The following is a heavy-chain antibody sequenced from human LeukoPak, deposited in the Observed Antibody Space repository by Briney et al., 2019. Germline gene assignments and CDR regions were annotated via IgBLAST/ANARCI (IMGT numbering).Heavy chain of an antibody. CDR1: GATFSSYA. CDR3: ARTPTVTTYYYYGMDV. J-gene: IGHJ6*02. Sequence: SVKVSCKASGATFSSYAISWVRQAPGQGLEWMGRIIPILGIANYAQKFQGRVTITADKSTSTAYMELSSLRSEDTAVYYCARTPTVTTYYYYGMDVWGQGTTVTVSS. CDR2: IIPILGIA. V-gene: IGHV1-69*04. D-gene: IGHD4-17*01.